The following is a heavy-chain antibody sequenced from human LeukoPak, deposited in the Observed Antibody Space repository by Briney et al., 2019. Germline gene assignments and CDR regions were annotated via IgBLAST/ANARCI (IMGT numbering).Heavy chain of an antibody. CDR2: VYTSGST. Sequence: PSETLSLTCTVSGGSISSYYWSWIRQPAGKGLEWIGRVYTSGSTNYNPSLKSRVTMSVDTSKNQFSLKLSSVTAADTAVYYCAILTIRGAFDIWGQGTMVTVSS. V-gene: IGHV4-4*07. D-gene: IGHD1/OR15-1a*01. CDR3: AILTIRGAFDI. J-gene: IGHJ3*02. CDR1: GGSISSYY.